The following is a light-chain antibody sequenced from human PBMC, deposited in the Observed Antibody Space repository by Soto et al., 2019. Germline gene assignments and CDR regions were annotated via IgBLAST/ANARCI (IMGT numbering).Light chain of an antibody. CDR1: QTIRSH. V-gene: IGKV1-39*01. CDR3: QQTYRTPLT. J-gene: IGKJ4*01. CDR2: ATS. Sequence: DIQMTQFPSSLSASVGDRVTITCRASQTIRSHLNWYQQKPGEAPRIVIYATSTLQSGVPSRFNGSVSGTDFTLSISSLQPEDFATYYCQQTYRTPLTFGGGTKVDTK.